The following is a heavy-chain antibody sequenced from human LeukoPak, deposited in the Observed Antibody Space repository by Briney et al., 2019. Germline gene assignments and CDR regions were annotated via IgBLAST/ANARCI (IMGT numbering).Heavy chain of an antibody. CDR3: ARGRVSSSTWYSTYYYYFYMDV. V-gene: IGHV1-18*04. D-gene: IGHD1-1*01. CDR2: ISGYNGNT. CDR1: GYSFTDYY. J-gene: IGHJ6*03. Sequence: ASVKVSCKASGYSFTDYYIHWVRQAPGQGFEWMGWISGYNGNTNYAQKFQGRVTMTTDTSTSTAYMELNSLRSDDTAVYFCARGRVSSSTWYSTYYYYFYMDVWGKGTTVTVSS.